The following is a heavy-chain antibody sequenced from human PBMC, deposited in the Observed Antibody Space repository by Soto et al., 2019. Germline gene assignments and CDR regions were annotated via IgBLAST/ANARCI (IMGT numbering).Heavy chain of an antibody. D-gene: IGHD3-10*01. J-gene: IGHJ3*01. CDR1: GGSISSGGYF. Sequence: QVQLQESGPGLVKPSQTLSLTCTVSGGSISSGGYFWSWIRQHPGKGLEWIGDINYSGSTYSNPSLNSRVTKTVNTSKNQFSLKLSSGTAADTAVYYWASDILLWFGELPPRAHDAFDLWGQGTMVTVSS. CDR2: INYSGST. V-gene: IGHV4-31*03. CDR3: ASDILLWFGELPPRAHDAFDL.